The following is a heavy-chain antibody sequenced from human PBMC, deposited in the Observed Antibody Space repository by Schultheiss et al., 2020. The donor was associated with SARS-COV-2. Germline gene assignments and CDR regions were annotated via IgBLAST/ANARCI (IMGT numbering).Heavy chain of an antibody. CDR1: GGSISSGG. D-gene: IGHD1-14*01. CDR3: ARDFCEVSFCGMDV. V-gene: IGHV3-30*03. J-gene: IGHJ6*02. CDR2: ISYDGSNK. Sequence: LSLTCTVSGGSISSGGYYMSWVRQAPGKGLEWVAVISYDGSNKYYADSVKGRFTISRDNAKNSLYLQMNSLRAEDTAVYYCARDFCEVSFCGMDVWGQGTTVTVSS.